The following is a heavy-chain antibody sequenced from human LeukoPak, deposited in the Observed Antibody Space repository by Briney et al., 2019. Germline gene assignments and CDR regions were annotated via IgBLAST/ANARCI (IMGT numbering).Heavy chain of an antibody. D-gene: IGHD5-18*01. CDR2: IYYSGST. CDR3: ARHLAMADAFDI. Sequence: SETLSLTCTVSGGSISSYYWSWIRQPPGKGLEWIGYIYYSGSTNYNPSLKSRVTISVDTSKNQFSLKLSSVTAADTAVYYCARHLAMADAFDIWGQGTMVTVSS. V-gene: IGHV4-59*08. J-gene: IGHJ3*02. CDR1: GGSISSYY.